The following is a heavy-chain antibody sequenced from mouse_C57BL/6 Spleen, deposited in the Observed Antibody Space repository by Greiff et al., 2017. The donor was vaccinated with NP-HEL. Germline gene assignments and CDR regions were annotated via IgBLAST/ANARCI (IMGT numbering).Heavy chain of an antibody. J-gene: IGHJ4*01. D-gene: IGHD1-1*01. CDR1: GFTFSDYG. CDR2: ISSGSSTI. CDR3: ARASTYYYGSSFYAMDY. V-gene: IGHV5-17*01. Sequence: EVKLVESGGGLVKPGGSLKLSCAASGFTFSDYGMHWVRQAPEKGLEWVAYISSGSSTIYYADTVKGRFTISRDNAKNTLFLQMTSLRSEDTAMYYCARASTYYYGSSFYAMDYWGQGTSVTVSS.